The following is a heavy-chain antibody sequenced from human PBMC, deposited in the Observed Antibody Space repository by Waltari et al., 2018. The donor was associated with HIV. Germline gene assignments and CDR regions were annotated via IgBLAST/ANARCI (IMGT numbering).Heavy chain of an antibody. CDR3: ARDLWGSVPAY. J-gene: IGHJ4*02. CDR2: IGRCGGAL. CDR1: GCSFSAYY. Sequence: VRLVESGGGVVEPGGSLRLSCVVSGCSFSAYYMTWFRQPPGWARQVGSTIGRCGGALFYADSVKGRFAISRSNTSRSISLLRDDLGPADTAIYYRARDLWGSVPAYWGQGVLVVVSS. D-gene: IGHD3-16*01. V-gene: IGHV3-11*01.